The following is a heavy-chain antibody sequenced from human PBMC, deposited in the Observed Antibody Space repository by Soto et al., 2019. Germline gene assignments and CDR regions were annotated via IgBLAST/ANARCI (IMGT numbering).Heavy chain of an antibody. J-gene: IGHJ4*02. V-gene: IGHV1-69*06. D-gene: IGHD1-7*01. Sequence: SVKVSCKASGGTFSNYVVNWVRQAPGQGLEWMGRIIPISGAANYAQKFQGRVTITADKSTSTPYMELSSLRSEDTAVYYCARDMTRTVVPYFDFWGQGTLVTVS. CDR1: GGTFSNYV. CDR2: IIPISGAA. CDR3: ARDMTRTVVPYFDF.